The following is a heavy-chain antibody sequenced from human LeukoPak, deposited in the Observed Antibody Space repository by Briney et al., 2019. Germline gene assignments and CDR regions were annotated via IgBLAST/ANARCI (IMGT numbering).Heavy chain of an antibody. J-gene: IGHJ4*02. CDR2: IKQDGSEK. V-gene: IGHV3-7*01. CDR1: GFTSGDYA. CDR3: ARTDPDQYYYDSSGYYSFDY. Sequence: GGSLRLSCTASGFTSGDYALTWFRQAPGKGLEWVANIKQDGSEKYYVDSVKGRFTISRDNAKNSLYLQMNSLRAEDTAVYYCARTDPDQYYYDSSGYYSFDYWGQGTLVTVSS. D-gene: IGHD3-22*01.